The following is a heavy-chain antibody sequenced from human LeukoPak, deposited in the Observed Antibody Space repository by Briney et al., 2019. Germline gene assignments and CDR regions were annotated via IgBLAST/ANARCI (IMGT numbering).Heavy chain of an antibody. CDR1: DDTFSNYG. V-gene: IGHV1-8*01. CDR2: MNPNSGNT. D-gene: IGHD2-15*01. J-gene: IGHJ5*02. CDR3: AREGCSGGSCYSWTDGDGKDP. Sequence: GASVKVSCKASDDTFSNYGISWVRQAPGQGLEWMGWMNPNSGNTGYAQKFQGRVTMTRNTSISTAYMELSSLRSEDTAVYYCAREGCSGGSCYSWTDGDGKDPWGQGTLVTVSS.